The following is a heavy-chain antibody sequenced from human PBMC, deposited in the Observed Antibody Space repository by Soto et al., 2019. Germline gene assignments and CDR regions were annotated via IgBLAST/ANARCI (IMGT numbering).Heavy chain of an antibody. D-gene: IGHD6-19*01. CDR3: AKGQGEQWLATDY. CDR1: GFTFSSYA. J-gene: IGHJ4*02. Sequence: EVQLLESGGGLVQPGGSLRVSCAASGFTFSSYAMSWVRQAPGKGLEWVSAVRGSGGDTYYADSVKGRFTISRDNSKNTLYLQMRSLRAEDTAVYYCAKGQGEQWLATDYWGQGTLVTVSS. V-gene: IGHV3-23*01. CDR2: VRGSGGDT.